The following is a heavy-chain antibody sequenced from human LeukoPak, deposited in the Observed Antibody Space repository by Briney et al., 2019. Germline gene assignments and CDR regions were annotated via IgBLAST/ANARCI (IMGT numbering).Heavy chain of an antibody. V-gene: IGHV3-53*04. Sequence: PGGSLRLSCAASGFTVSSNYMSWVRQAPGKGLEWVSVIYSGGSTYYADSVKGRFTISRHNSKNTLYLQMNSLRAEDTAVYYCARVYDSSGYYLSYAFDIWGQGTMVTVSS. CDR1: GFTVSSNY. CDR2: IYSGGST. D-gene: IGHD3-22*01. J-gene: IGHJ3*02. CDR3: ARVYDSSGYYLSYAFDI.